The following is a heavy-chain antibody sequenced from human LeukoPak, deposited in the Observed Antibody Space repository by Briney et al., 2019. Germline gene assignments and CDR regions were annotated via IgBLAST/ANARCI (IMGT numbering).Heavy chain of an antibody. Sequence: AASVKVSCKASGGTFSSYAISWVRQAPGQGLEWMGRIIPILGIANYAQKFQGRVTITADKSTSTAYMELSSLRSEDTAVYYCARGKRALSAKSGYDYLYYWGQGTLVTVSS. CDR2: IIPILGIA. CDR1: GGTFSSYA. V-gene: IGHV1-69*04. D-gene: IGHD5-12*01. CDR3: ARGKRALSAKSGYDYLYY. J-gene: IGHJ4*02.